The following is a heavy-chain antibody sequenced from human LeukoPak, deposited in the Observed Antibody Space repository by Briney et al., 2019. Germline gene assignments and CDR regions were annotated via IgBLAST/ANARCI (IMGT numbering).Heavy chain of an antibody. D-gene: IGHD1-26*01. CDR2: INHSGST. V-gene: IGHV4-34*01. J-gene: IGHJ6*03. Sequence: GSLRLSCAASGFTFSSYWMSWVRQPPGKGLEWIGEINHSGSTNYNPSLKSRVTISVDTSKNQFSLKLSSVTAADTAVYYCARHRSGSYYYYYYMDVWGKGTTVTISS. CDR1: GFTFSSYW. CDR3: ARHRSGSYYYYYYMDV.